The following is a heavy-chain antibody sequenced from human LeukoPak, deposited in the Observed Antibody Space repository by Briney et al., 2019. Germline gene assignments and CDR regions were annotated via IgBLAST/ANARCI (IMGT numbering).Heavy chain of an antibody. D-gene: IGHD4-17*01. Sequence: SETLSLTCAVSGDPLSSHYWTWIRQAPGKGLEWIGYISYIGSTNYNPSLKSRVTISIDTSKSQFSLKLSSVTAADTAVCYCARDLVTVTKGFDIWGQGTMVSVSS. CDR2: ISYIGST. CDR1: GDPLSSHY. CDR3: ARDLVTVTKGFDI. V-gene: IGHV4-59*11. J-gene: IGHJ3*02.